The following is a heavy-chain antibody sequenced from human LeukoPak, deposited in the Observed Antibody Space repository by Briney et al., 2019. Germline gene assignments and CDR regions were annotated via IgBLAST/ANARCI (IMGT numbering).Heavy chain of an antibody. CDR3: ARDGRFILGVITSGAFDI. J-gene: IGHJ3*02. D-gene: IGHD3-22*01. CDR1: GGSISSYF. Sequence: SESLCLTCTVPGGSISSYFSSWIRHSARKGLEWIVRIFTSGNTNYNPSLKSRVTMSVDTSKHQFSLKLSSVSAADTGMYLCARDGRFILGVITSGAFDIWGQGTMVTVSS. V-gene: IGHV4-4*07. CDR2: IFTSGNT.